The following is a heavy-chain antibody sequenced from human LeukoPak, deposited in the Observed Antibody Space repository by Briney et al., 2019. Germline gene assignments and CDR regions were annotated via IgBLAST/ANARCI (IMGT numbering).Heavy chain of an antibody. CDR1: GYTFTSYA. CDR2: INAGNGNT. CDR3: ARGKRTVPKLVDY. D-gene: IGHD4-11*01. V-gene: IGHV1-3*01. Sequence: ASVKVSCKASGYTFTSYAMHWVRQAPGQRLEWMGWINAGNGNTKYSQKFQGRVTITRNTSISTAYMELSSLRSEDTAVYYCARGKRTVPKLVDYWGQGTLVTVSS. J-gene: IGHJ4*02.